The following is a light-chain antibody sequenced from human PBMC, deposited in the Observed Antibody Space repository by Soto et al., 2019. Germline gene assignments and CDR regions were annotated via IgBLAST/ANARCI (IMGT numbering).Light chain of an antibody. J-gene: IGKJ1*01. CDR3: QQYGTSPWT. CDR2: IAS. V-gene: IGKV3-20*01. Sequence: EIVLTQSPGTLSLFPGERATLSCRATQSVNSDYLAWYQQKPGQAPRLLIYIASRRATVIPDRFSGSGSGTDFTLTINRLEPEDFAVYYCQQYGTSPWTFGQGTKVAIK. CDR1: QSVNSDY.